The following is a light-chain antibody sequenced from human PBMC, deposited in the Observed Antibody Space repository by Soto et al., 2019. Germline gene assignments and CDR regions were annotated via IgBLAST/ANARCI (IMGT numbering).Light chain of an antibody. V-gene: IGKV3-15*01. Sequence: EIVMTQSPATRSVSPGGRATLSFGASQSVSSNLAWYQLKPGQAPRLLIYGASTRATGIPARFSGSGAGTEFTLTISSLQSEDFAVYYCQQYNNWPPNTFGQGTKLEIK. CDR3: QQYNNWPPNT. CDR1: QSVSSN. CDR2: GAS. J-gene: IGKJ2*01.